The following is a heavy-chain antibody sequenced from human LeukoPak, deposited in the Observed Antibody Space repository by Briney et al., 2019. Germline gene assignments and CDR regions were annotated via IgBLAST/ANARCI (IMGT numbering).Heavy chain of an antibody. CDR3: ATESFGVVIRGMEIDDAFDI. V-gene: IGHV1-2*06. D-gene: IGHD3-3*01. CDR1: GYTFTGYY. CDR2: INPNSGGT. Sequence: ASVKVSCKASGYTFTGYYMHWVRQAPGQGLEWMGRINPNSGGTNYAQKFQGRVTMTRDTSISTAYMELSSLRSEDTAVYYCATESFGVVIRGMEIDDAFDIWGQGTMVTVSS. J-gene: IGHJ3*02.